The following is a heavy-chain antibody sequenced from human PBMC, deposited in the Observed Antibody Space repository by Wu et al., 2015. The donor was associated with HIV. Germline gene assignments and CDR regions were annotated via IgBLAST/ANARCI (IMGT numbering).Heavy chain of an antibody. CDR1: GYTFTSYY. CDR3: ARRGYDFWSGYYGHFDL. V-gene: IGHV1-46*03. J-gene: IGHJ4*02. Sequence: QVQLVQSGAEVKKPGASVKVSCKASGYTFTSYYMHWVRQAPGQGLEWMGIINPSGGSTSYAQKFQGRVTMTRDTSTSTVYMELSSLRSEDTAVYYCARRGYDFWSGYYGHFDLLGPGNPGHRLL. D-gene: IGHD3-3*01. CDR2: INPSGGST.